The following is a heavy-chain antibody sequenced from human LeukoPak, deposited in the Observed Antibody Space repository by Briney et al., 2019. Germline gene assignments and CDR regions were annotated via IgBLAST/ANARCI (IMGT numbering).Heavy chain of an antibody. Sequence: PGGSLRLSCAASGFTFSDYYMRWIRQAPGKGLEWVSDISSSGSNIYYADSVKGRFTISRDNAKNSLYLQMNSLRAEDTAVYYCSRYGSNYVFDYWGQGTLVTVSS. CDR1: GFTFSDYY. CDR3: SRYGSNYVFDY. CDR2: ISSSGSNI. V-gene: IGHV3-11*01. J-gene: IGHJ4*02. D-gene: IGHD4-11*01.